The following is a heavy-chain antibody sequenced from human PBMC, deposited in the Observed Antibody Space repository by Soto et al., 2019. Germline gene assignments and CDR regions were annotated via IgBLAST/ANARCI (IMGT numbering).Heavy chain of an antibody. CDR2: INADGSEK. V-gene: IGHV3-7*01. Sequence: EVQLVESGGGLVQPGGSLRLSCAASGFTFRTYWITWVRQAPGKGLEWVANINADGSEKCFMDSVKGRFTISRDNAKNSLHLQINSLTADDTAVYYCARDPGDLWNRGTLVTVS. CDR3: ARDPGDL. J-gene: IGHJ5*02. D-gene: IGHD3-10*01. CDR1: GFTFRTYW.